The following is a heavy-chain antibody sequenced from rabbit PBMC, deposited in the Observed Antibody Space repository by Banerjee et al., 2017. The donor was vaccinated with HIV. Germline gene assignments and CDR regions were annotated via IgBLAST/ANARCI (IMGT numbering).Heavy chain of an antibody. V-gene: IGHV1S43*01. CDR1: GFDFSIYY. Sequence: QEQLEESGGDLVKPGGTLTLTCKASGFDFSIYYMSWVRQAPGKGLEWIGYIDPVLGSTYYASWVNGRFTISSHNAQNTLFLQLSSLTAADTATYFCARDLAGVIGWNFGLWGPGTLVTVS. J-gene: IGHJ4*01. CDR2: IDPVLGST. D-gene: IGHD4-1*01. CDR3: ARDLAGVIGWNFGL.